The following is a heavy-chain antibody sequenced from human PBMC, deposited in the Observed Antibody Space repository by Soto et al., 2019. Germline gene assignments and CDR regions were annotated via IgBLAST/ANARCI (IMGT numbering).Heavy chain of an antibody. Sequence: QVQLVQSGAEVKKPGSSVKVSCKASGGTFSSYAISWVRQAPGQGLEWMGGIIPIFGTANYAQKFQGRVTITADESTSTAYMELSSLRSEDTAVYYCARAFEPKYYGSGSYYFDYWGQGTLVTVSS. CDR2: IIPIFGTA. CDR1: GGTFSSYA. J-gene: IGHJ4*02. CDR3: ARAFEPKYYGSGSYYFDY. D-gene: IGHD3-10*01. V-gene: IGHV1-69*12.